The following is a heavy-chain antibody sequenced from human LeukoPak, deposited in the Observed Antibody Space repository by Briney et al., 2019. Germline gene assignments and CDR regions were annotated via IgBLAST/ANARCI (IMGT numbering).Heavy chain of an antibody. V-gene: IGHV5-51*01. CDR3: ARHSDITVADS. J-gene: IGHJ5*01. CDR1: GYRFTSYW. Sequence: GESLKMSCKGSGYRFTSYWIAWVRQMPGKGLECMGIIYPGDSDTRYSPSFQGQVTISADKSISTAYLQWSSLKASDTAMYYCARHSDITVADSWGQGTLVTVSS. CDR2: IYPGDSDT. D-gene: IGHD6-19*01.